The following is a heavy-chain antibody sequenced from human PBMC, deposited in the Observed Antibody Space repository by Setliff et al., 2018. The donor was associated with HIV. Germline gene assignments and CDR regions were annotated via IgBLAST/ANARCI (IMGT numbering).Heavy chain of an antibody. CDR3: TNIDYNFWSGYYPDY. CDR1: GFTFTNAW. V-gene: IGHV3-15*01. J-gene: IGHJ4*02. CDR2: IKSKTDGGTT. Sequence: PGGSLRLSCAASGFTFTNAWMSWVRQAPGKGLEWVGRIKSKTDGGTTDYAAPVKGRFTISRDDSKNTLDLQMNSLKTEDTAVYYCTNIDYNFWSGYYPDYWGRGTLVTVSS. D-gene: IGHD3-3*01.